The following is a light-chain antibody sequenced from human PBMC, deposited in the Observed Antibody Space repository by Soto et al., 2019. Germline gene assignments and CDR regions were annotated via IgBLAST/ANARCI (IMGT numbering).Light chain of an antibody. CDR2: DAS. V-gene: IGKV1-5*01. CDR1: QTISKK. J-gene: IGKJ1*01. CDR3: QQYHSYKT. Sequence: IQMTQSPSTLSASVGDRVTITCWAGQTISKKLAWYQQKPGKAPKVLIYDASSLEGVVPSRFSGSGSGTEFTLTISSLQPDDFATYYCQQYHSYKTFGQGTRVEIK.